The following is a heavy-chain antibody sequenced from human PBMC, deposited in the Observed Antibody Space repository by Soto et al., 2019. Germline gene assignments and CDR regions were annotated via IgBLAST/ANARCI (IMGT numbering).Heavy chain of an antibody. D-gene: IGHD2-21*01. J-gene: IGHJ6*02. CDR1: GGFISNYY. CDR2: VYNSGST. Sequence: SETLSLTCSVSGGFISNYYWTWIRQSPGKGLEWIGYVYNSGSTKYNPSLKSRVSISIDTSKNQFSLKLSSVTAADTAVYYCARGGVVVVSYALDAWGRGTTVTVS. V-gene: IGHV4-59*01. CDR3: ARGGVVVVSYALDA.